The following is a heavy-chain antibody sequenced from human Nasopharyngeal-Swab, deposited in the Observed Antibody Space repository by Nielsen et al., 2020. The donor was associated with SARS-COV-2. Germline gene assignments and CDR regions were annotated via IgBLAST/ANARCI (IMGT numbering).Heavy chain of an antibody. CDR2: IYYSGST. CDR1: GGSISSSSYY. Sequence: GSLRLSCTVSGGSISSSSYYWGWLRQPPGKGLEWIGRIYYSGSTYYNPSPKSRVTIAVDTSKNQFSLKLSSVTAADTAVYYCARHPHMVRGVSGWFDPWGQGTLVTVSS. CDR3: ARHPHMVRGVSGWFDP. D-gene: IGHD3-10*01. V-gene: IGHV4-39*01. J-gene: IGHJ5*02.